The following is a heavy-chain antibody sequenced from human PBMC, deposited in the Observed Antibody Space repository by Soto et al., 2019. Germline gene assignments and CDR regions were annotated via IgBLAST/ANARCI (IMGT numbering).Heavy chain of an antibody. CDR1: GITVSSSY. J-gene: IGHJ3*02. Sequence: PGGSQRLSCAASGITVSSSYIIWVRQAPGKELEWVSTIYSGGTTYYADSVKGRFIISRDNSKNTLYLQMNSLRAEDTAVYYCATPSDFWNGYYSFDIWGQGTMVTVSS. V-gene: IGHV3-66*01. D-gene: IGHD3-3*01. CDR3: ATPSDFWNGYYSFDI. CDR2: IYSGGTT.